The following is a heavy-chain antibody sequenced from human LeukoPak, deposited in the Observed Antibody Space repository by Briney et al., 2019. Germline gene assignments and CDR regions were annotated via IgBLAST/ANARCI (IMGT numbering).Heavy chain of an antibody. J-gene: IGHJ6*03. D-gene: IGHD5-12*01. CDR3: ARPNERGYDNYYYYYYMDV. CDR2: INPNSGGT. CDR1: GYTFTGYY. Sequence: ASVKVSCKASGYTFTGYYIHWVRQAPGQGLEWMGWINPNSGGTNYAQKFQGRVTMTRDTSISTAYMELSRLRSDDTAVYYCARPNERGYDNYYYYYYMDVWGKGTTVTVSS. V-gene: IGHV1-2*02.